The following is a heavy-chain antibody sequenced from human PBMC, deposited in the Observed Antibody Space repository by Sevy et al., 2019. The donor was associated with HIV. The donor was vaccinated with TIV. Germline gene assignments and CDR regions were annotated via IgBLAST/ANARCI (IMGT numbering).Heavy chain of an antibody. CDR1: GFTFSSYA. Sequence: GGSLRLSCAASGFTFSSYAMSWVRQAPGKGLEWVSAISGSGGSTYYADSVKGRCTISRDISKNTLYLQMNSPRAEDTAVYYCAKDLSYTDIVVVPAAMANWFDPWGQGPLVTVSS. CDR2: ISGSGGST. D-gene: IGHD2-2*01. V-gene: IGHV3-23*01. CDR3: AKDLSYTDIVVVPAAMANWFDP. J-gene: IGHJ5*02.